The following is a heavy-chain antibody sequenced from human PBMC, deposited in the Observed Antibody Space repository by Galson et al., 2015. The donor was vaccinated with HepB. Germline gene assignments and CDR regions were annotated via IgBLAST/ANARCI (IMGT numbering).Heavy chain of an antibody. CDR1: GFTFRSYA. V-gene: IGHV3-30*09. D-gene: IGHD6-19*01. Sequence: LRLSCAASGFTFRSYAMHWVRQAPGKGLEWVAVLSADGSNRFYADSVKDRFAISRDTSKNTVYLQMNSLRAEDTAVYYCARDRALDDNGWYRAEYFQHWGQGTLVTVSS. CDR3: ARDRALDDNGWYRAEYFQH. CDR2: LSADGSNR. J-gene: IGHJ1*01.